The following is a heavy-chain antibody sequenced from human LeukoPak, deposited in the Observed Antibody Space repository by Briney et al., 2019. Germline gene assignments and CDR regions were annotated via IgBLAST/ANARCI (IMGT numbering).Heavy chain of an antibody. Sequence: GGSLRLSCAAAGFTFNNYAMSWVRQAPGKGLKWVSGISSGGSTYYTDSVKGRFTISRDNSKNTLYLQMNSLRAEDTAVYYCAKDTYSTSPYYFDYWGQGTLVTVSS. D-gene: IGHD1-26*01. CDR1: GFTFNNYA. CDR3: AKDTYSTSPYYFDY. CDR2: ISSGGST. J-gene: IGHJ4*02. V-gene: IGHV3-23*01.